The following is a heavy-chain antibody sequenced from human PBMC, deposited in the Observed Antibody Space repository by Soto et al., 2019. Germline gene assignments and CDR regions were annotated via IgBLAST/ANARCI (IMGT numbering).Heavy chain of an antibody. J-gene: IGHJ6*02. CDR1: GFTFTSYE. V-gene: IGHV3-30-3*01. CDR3: ARRSTLSYRAIDV. Sequence: GGSLRLSCAASGFTFTSYEMHWVRQAPGKGLEWVAIISYDGSNKYYADSVKGRFTMSRDNSRNTLDLQMDSLRVGDTAVYYCARRSTLSYRAIDVSGQGTTVTVSS. D-gene: IGHD3-16*02. CDR2: ISYDGSNK.